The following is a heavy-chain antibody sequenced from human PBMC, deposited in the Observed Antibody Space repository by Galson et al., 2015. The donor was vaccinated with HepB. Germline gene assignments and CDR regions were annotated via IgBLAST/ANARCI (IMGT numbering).Heavy chain of an antibody. CDR2: IVVGSGNT. CDR1: GFTFTSSA. J-gene: IGHJ6*03. CDR3: ARDLIEVGQVPAAMYPYYYYMDV. Sequence: SVKVSCKASGFTFTSSAVQWVRQARGQRLEWIGWIVVGSGNTNYAQKFQERVTITRDMSTSTAYMELSSLRSEDTAVYYCARDLIEVGQVPAAMYPYYYYMDVWGKGTTVTVSS. V-gene: IGHV1-58*01. D-gene: IGHD2-2*01.